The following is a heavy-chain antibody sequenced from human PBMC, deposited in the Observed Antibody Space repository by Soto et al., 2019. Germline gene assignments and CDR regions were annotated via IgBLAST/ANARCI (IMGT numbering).Heavy chain of an antibody. V-gene: IGHV3-9*01. CDR1: GFTFDDYA. CDR2: ISWNNGNI. J-gene: IGHJ1*01. D-gene: IGHD3-22*01. CDR3: AKAGDSNDYYYDTGYLRH. Sequence: QPGGSLRLSCAASGFTFDDYAMHWVRQAPGKGLEWVAGISWNNGNIGYADSVRGRFTISRDNAKHSLYLQMNSLRAEDTALYYCAKAGDSNDYYYDTGYLRHWGQGTMVTV.